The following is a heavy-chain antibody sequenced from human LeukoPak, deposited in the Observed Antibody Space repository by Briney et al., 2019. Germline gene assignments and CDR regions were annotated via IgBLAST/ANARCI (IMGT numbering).Heavy chain of an antibody. D-gene: IGHD4-17*01. CDR3: ARHQYGDYVPGSLDY. V-gene: IGHV5-51*01. CDR2: IYPSDSDT. CDR1: GYSFTSYW. Sequence: GESLKISCKGSGYSFTSYWIGWVRQMPGKGLEWMGIIYPSDSDTRYSPSYQGQVTISADKSISTAYLQWSSLKASDTAMYYCARHQYGDYVPGSLDYWGQGTLVTVSS. J-gene: IGHJ4*02.